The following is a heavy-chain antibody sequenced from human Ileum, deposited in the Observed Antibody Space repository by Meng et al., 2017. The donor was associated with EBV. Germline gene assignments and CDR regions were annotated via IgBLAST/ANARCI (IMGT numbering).Heavy chain of an antibody. D-gene: IGHD3-16*01. CDR1: DDSTIRSNW. V-gene: IGHV4-4*02. CDR3: ARGEDYTWDV. Sequence: VQLTELGPRLVKPSGSLSLTCSVSDDSTIRSNWWSWVRQPPGKGLEWIGEILHAGVTNYNPSLKSRVSMSVDRSRIQASLNLNSVTAADTAIYYCARGEDYTWDVWGQGILVTVSS. J-gene: IGHJ4*02. CDR2: ILHAGVT.